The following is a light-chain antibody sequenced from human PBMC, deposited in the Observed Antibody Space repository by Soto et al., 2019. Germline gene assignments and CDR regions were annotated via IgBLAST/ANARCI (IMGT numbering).Light chain of an antibody. CDR1: QSVGSL. CDR2: RAS. J-gene: IGKJ5*01. V-gene: IGKV3-15*01. Sequence: DIVLTHSPSTLSASLGERATLSCRASQSVGSLLAWYQQKPGQAPRLLIYRASSRATGISGSFSGSGSGTEFTLTITSLQSEDFAVYYCQQYNECSITFGQGTRLEI. CDR3: QQYNECSIT.